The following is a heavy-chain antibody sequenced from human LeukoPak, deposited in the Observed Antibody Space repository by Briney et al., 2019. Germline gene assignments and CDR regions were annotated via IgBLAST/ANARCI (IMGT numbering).Heavy chain of an antibody. V-gene: IGHV3-53*01. Sequence: GGSLRLSCAASGFTVSSNYMSWVRQAPGKGLEWVSVIYSGGSTYYADSVKGRFTISRDNSKNTLYLQMNSLRAEDTAVYYCARAVGYCSSTSCRGFYFDYWGQGTLVTVSS. J-gene: IGHJ4*02. D-gene: IGHD2-2*01. CDR3: ARAVGYCSSTSCRGFYFDY. CDR2: IYSGGST. CDR1: GFTVSSNY.